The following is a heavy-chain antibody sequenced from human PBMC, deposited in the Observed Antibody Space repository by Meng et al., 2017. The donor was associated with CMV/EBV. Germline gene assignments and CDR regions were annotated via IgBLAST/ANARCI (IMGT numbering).Heavy chain of an antibody. V-gene: IGHV3-30-3*01. CDR2: ISYDGSNK. Sequence: GESLKISCAASGFTFSSYAMHWVRQAPGKGLEWVAVISYDGSNKYYADSVKGRFTISRDNSKNTLYLQMNSLRAEDTAVYYCARSYCSSTSCHRAGDYYYGMDVWGQGTTVTVSS. CDR3: ARSYCSSTSCHRAGDYYYGMDV. D-gene: IGHD2-2*02. J-gene: IGHJ6*02. CDR1: GFTFSSYA.